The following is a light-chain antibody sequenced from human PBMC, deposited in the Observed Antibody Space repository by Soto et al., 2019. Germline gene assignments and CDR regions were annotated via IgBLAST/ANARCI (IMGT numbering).Light chain of an antibody. CDR2: LNSDGSH. V-gene: IGLV4-69*01. CDR3: QTWVTGIQV. CDR1: SGHSSYA. J-gene: IGLJ1*01. Sequence: QSVLTQSPSASASLGASVKLTCTLSSGHSSYAIAWHQQQPEKGPRYLMKLNSDGSHSKGDGIPDRFSGSSSVAERYLTISSIQSEDEADYYCQTWVTGIQVFGTGTKLTVL.